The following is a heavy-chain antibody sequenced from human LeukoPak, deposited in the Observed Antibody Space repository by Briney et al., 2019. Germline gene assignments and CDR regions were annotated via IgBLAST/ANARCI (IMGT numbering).Heavy chain of an antibody. V-gene: IGHV3-74*01. J-gene: IGHJ6*03. Sequence: GGSLRLSCAASGFSLSSYWMHWVRHAPGKGLVWVSRISSDGSSTSYADSVKGRFTISRDSAKNSLYLQMSSLRAEDTAVYYCLVLYMDVWGKGTTVTVSS. CDR2: ISSDGSST. CDR3: LVLYMDV. CDR1: GFSLSSYW.